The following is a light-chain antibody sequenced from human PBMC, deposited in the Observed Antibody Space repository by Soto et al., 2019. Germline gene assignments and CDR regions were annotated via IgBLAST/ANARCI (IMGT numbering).Light chain of an antibody. V-gene: IGLV2-14*01. CDR1: SSDVGGYNY. J-gene: IGLJ1*01. CDR3: SSYTSSSLRYV. Sequence: QSVLTQPASVSGSPGQAITISCTGTSSDVGGYNYVSWYQQHPGKAPKLMIYDVSNRPSGVSNRFSGSKSGNTASLTISGLQAEDEADYYCSSYTSSSLRYVFGTGTKVPVL. CDR2: DVS.